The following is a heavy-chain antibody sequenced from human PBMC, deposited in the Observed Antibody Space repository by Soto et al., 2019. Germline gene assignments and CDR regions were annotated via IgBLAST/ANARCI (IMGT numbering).Heavy chain of an antibody. D-gene: IGHD3-16*01. CDR1: GFTIGSFA. Sequence: EVQLLESGGGLAQPGGSLRLSCAASGFTIGSFAMSWVRQAPGKGLEWVSMIRGASGSTYYADSVEGRFTISRDNSKNTLFLQLNSLRDADTDVYYCAKDRGDSHDYPIFDYWGQGTLVTVSS. V-gene: IGHV3-23*01. CDR3: AKDRGDSHDYPIFDY. CDR2: IRGASGST. J-gene: IGHJ4*02.